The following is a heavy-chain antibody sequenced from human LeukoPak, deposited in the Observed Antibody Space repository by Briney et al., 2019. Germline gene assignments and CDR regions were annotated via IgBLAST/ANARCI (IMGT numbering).Heavy chain of an antibody. CDR1: GGSICSDDYY. V-gene: IGHV4-30-4*08. J-gene: IGHJ5*02. CDR2: IYYTGST. D-gene: IGHD1-7*01. CDR3: ARDQGAGTDNWFDP. Sequence: SETLSLTCTVSGGSICSDDYYWSWVRQPPGKGLEWIGYIYYTGSTYYNSSLKSRVTISLDTSKNQFSLKLSSVTAADTAVYYCARDQGAGTDNWFDPWGQGNLVTVSS.